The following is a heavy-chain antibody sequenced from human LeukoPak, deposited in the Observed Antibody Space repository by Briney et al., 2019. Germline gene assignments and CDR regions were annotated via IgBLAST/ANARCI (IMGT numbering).Heavy chain of an antibody. D-gene: IGHD3-10*01. J-gene: IGHJ4*02. Sequence: ASVKVSCKASGYTFTGYYMHWVRQAPGQGLEWMGWINPNSGGTNYAQKFQGWVTMTSDTSISTAYMELSRLRSDDTAVYYCARETGRGYGSGSYYDYWGQGTLVTVSS. CDR2: INPNSGGT. CDR1: GYTFTGYY. V-gene: IGHV1-2*04. CDR3: ARETGRGYGSGSYYDY.